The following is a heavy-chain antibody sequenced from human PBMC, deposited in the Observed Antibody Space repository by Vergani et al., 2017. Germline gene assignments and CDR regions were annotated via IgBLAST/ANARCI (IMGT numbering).Heavy chain of an antibody. D-gene: IGHD7-27*01. V-gene: IGHV4-4*07. J-gene: IGHJ4*02. CDR1: GAPISYWC. CDR2: LCPSGST. CDR3: ATGAGPFDI. Sequence: QVQMQESGPGLVKTSETLSLTCSASGAPISYWCWSWLRQPAGKGLEWIGRLCPSGSTNYKPSLKSRVTMSIATSKNQFSLKLTSVTAADTAVYYCATGAGPFDIWGQGTLVTVSS.